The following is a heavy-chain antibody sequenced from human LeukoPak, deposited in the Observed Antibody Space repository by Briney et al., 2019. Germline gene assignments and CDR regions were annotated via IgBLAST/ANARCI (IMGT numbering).Heavy chain of an antibody. V-gene: IGHV4-39*07. D-gene: IGHD3-9*01. CDR1: GGSISSSSYY. J-gene: IGHJ6*03. CDR2: IYHSGST. CDR3: AKRGYDILTGYSRDYYYYYMDV. Sequence: SETLSLTCTVSGGSISSSSYYWGWIRQPPGKGLEWIGSIYHSGSTYYNPSLKSRVTIAVETSKNQFSLKLSSVTAADTAVYYCAKRGYDILTGYSRDYYYYYMDVWGKGTTVTISS.